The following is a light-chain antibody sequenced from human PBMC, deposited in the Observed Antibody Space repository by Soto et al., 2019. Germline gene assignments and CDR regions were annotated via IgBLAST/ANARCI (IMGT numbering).Light chain of an antibody. J-gene: IGKJ1*01. Sequence: EVVLTQSPGTLSLSPRERATLSCRASQSVSNNYLAWYQHKPGQAPRLLIYGSSNMAPGIPDRFSGSGSGPDFTLTISRLEPEDFAVYYGQHYAASPRTFGQGTLVEVK. V-gene: IGKV3-20*01. CDR3: QHYAASPRT. CDR2: GSS. CDR1: QSVSNNY.